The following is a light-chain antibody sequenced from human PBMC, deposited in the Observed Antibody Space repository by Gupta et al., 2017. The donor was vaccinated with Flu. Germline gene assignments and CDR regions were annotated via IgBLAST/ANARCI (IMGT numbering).Light chain of an antibody. CDR2: GAS. CDR1: QSVSSN. V-gene: IGKV3-15*01. J-gene: IGKJ2*03. Sequence: DIVMTQSPATLSVSPGERATLSCRASQSVSSNLAWYQQKPGQAPRLLIYGASTRATGIPARFSGSGSGTEFTLTISSLQSEDVAVYYCQQDNNCPYSFGQGTKLEIK. CDR3: QQDNNCPYS.